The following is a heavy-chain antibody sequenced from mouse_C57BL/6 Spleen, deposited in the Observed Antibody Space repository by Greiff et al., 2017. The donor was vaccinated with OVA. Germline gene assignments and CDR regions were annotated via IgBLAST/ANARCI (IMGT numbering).Heavy chain of an antibody. CDR2: ISSGSSTI. V-gene: IGHV5-17*01. CDR3: ARGRGYFDY. J-gene: IGHJ2*01. CDR1: GFTFSDYG. Sequence: EVKLVESGGGLVKPGGSLKLSCAASGFTFSDYGMHWVRQAPEKGLAWVAYISSGSSTIYYADTVKGRFTISRDNAKNTLFLQMTSLRSEDTAMYYCARGRGYFDYWGQGTTLTVSS.